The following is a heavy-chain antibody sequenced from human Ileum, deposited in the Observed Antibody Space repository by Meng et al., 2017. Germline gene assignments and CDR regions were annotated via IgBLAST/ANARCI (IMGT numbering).Heavy chain of an antibody. D-gene: IGHD2-2*01. V-gene: IGHV4-34*01. CDR2: INHSGST. CDR3: ARGADRYCSSTSCYGDMYYFDY. CDR1: GGSFSGYY. Sequence: ESLSLTCAVYGGSFSGYYWSWIRQPPGKGLEWIGEINHSGSTNYNPSLKSRVTISVDTSKNQFSLKLSSVTAADTAVYYCARGADRYCSSTSCYGDMYYFDYWGQGTLVTVSS. J-gene: IGHJ4*02.